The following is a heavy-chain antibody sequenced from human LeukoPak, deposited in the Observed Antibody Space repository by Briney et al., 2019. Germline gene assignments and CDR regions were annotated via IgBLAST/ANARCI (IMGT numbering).Heavy chain of an antibody. CDR3: ARDREDYYDIGAAFDY. Sequence: GASVKVSCKASGYTFTSYGISWVRQAPGQGLEWMGIINPSGGSTSYAQKFQGRVTMTRDTSTSTVYMELSSLRSEDTAVYYCARDREDYYDIGAAFDYWGQGTLVTVSS. CDR2: INPSGGST. D-gene: IGHD3-22*01. V-gene: IGHV1-46*01. CDR1: GYTFTSYG. J-gene: IGHJ4*02.